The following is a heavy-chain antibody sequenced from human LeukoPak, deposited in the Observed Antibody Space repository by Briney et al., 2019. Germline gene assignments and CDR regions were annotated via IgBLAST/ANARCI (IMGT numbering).Heavy chain of an antibody. CDR1: GYTFTYRY. D-gene: IGHD6-19*01. CDR2: ITPFNGNT. CDR3: ASPTNSGWYEYDAFDI. J-gene: IGHJ3*02. Sequence: GASVKVSCKASGYTFTYRYLHWVRQAPGQALEWMGWITPFNGNTNYAQKFQDRVTNTRDRSMSTAYMELSSLRSEDAAMYYCASPTNSGWYEYDAFDIWGQGTMVTVSS. V-gene: IGHV1-45*02.